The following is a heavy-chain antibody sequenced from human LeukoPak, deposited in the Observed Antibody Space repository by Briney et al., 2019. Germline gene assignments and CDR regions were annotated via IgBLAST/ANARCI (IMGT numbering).Heavy chain of an antibody. D-gene: IGHD4-17*01. CDR2: IIPIFGTA. CDR1: GGTFSSYA. CDR3: ARSERDATVTTDY. J-gene: IGHJ4*02. V-gene: IGHV1-69*01. Sequence: SVKVSCKASGGTFSSYAISWVGQAPGQGLEWMGGIIPIFGTANYAQKFQGRVTITADESTSTAYMELSSLRSEDTAVYYCARSERDATVTTDYWGQGTLVTVSS.